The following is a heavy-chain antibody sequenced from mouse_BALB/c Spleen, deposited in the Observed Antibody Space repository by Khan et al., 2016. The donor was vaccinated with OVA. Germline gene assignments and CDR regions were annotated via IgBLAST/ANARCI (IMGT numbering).Heavy chain of an antibody. CDR1: GYSITSDYA. D-gene: IGHD1-1*01. V-gene: IGHV3-2*02. CDR3: ARVYGGDFDY. J-gene: IGHJ2*02. CDR2: ISYSGNT. Sequence: EVQLQESGPGLVKPSQSLSLTCTVTGYSITSDYAWNWIRQFPGNKLEWMGFISYSGNTKSNPSLKSRFSITRDTSKNQFFLQLNSVTTEDTATYYCARVYGGDFDYWGQGTSLTVSS.